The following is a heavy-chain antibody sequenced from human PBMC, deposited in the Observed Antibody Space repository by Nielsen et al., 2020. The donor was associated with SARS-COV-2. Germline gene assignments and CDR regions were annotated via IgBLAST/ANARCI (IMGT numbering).Heavy chain of an antibody. Sequence: GGSLRLSCAASEFTFSSYGMHWVRQAPGKGLEWVAVISYDGSNKYYADSVKGRFTISRDNSKNTLYLQMNSLRAEDTAVYYCAKCLGYCSGGSCRPWGYYYYGMDVWGQGTTVTVSS. CDR3: AKCLGYCSGGSCRPWGYYYYGMDV. CDR1: EFTFSSYG. CDR2: ISYDGSNK. D-gene: IGHD2-15*01. V-gene: IGHV3-30*18. J-gene: IGHJ6*02.